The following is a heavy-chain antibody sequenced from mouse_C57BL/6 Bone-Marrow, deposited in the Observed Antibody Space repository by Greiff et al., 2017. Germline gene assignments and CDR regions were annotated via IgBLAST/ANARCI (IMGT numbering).Heavy chain of an antibody. D-gene: IGHD3-1*01. J-gene: IGHJ2*01. Sequence: EVQLQQSGAELVRPGASVKLSCTASGFNIQDDYMHWVKQRPEQGLEWIGWIDPENGDTEYASKFQGKATITADTSSNTAYLQLSSLTSEDTAVYYCTLGGYYFDYWGQGTTLTVSS. CDR2: IDPENGDT. CDR1: GFNIQDDY. V-gene: IGHV14-4*01. CDR3: TLGGYYFDY.